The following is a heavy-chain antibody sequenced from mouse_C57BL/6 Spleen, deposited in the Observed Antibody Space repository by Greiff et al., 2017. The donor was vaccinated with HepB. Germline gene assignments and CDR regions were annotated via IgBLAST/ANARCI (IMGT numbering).Heavy chain of an antibody. CDR3: ARLSSGEAMDY. CDR1: GYTFTNYW. J-gene: IGHJ4*01. D-gene: IGHD3-2*02. Sequence: VQGVESGAELVRPGTSVKMSCKASGYTFTNYWIGWAKQRPGHGLEWIGDIYPGGGYTNYNEKFKGKATLTADKSSSTAYMQFSSLTSEDSAIYYCARLSSGEAMDYWGQGTSVTVSS. CDR2: IYPGGGYT. V-gene: IGHV1-63*01.